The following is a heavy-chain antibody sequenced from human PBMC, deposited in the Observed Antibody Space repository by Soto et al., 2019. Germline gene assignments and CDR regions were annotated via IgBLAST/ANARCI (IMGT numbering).Heavy chain of an antibody. CDR1: GFTFSSYG. Sequence: GGSLRLSCAASGFTFSSYGMHWVRQAPGKGLEWVAVIWYDGSNKYYADSVKGRFTISRDNSKNTLYLQMNSLRAEDTAVYYCAREEGYYYDSSGYSDAFDIWGQGTMVTVSS. CDR2: IWYDGSNK. V-gene: IGHV3-33*01. CDR3: AREEGYYYDSSGYSDAFDI. D-gene: IGHD3-22*01. J-gene: IGHJ3*02.